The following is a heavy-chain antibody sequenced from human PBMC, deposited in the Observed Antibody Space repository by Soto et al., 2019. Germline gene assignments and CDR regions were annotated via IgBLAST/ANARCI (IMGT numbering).Heavy chain of an antibody. V-gene: IGHV4-61*08. CDR1: GGSISSGGYY. Sequence: PSETLSLTCTVSGGSISSGGYYWSWIRQHPGKGLEWIGYIYYSGSTNYNPSLKSRVTISVDTSKNQLSLKLTSVTAADTAVYYCARNGWYLGVGAFDIWGQGTMVTVSS. J-gene: IGHJ3*02. CDR3: ARNGWYLGVGAFDI. CDR2: IYYSGST. D-gene: IGHD6-19*01.